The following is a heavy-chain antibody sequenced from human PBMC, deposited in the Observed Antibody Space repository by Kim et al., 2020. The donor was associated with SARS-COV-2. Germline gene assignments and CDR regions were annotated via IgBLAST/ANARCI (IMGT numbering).Heavy chain of an antibody. Sequence: GGSLRLSCAASGFTFSSYAMSWVRQAPGKGLEWVSAISGSGGSTYYADSVKGRFTISRDNSKNTLYLQMNSLRAEDTAVYYCAKEGIDSSGYLVFIQPGSDAFDIWGQGTMVTVSS. D-gene: IGHD3-22*01. V-gene: IGHV3-23*01. CDR3: AKEGIDSSGYLVFIQPGSDAFDI. CDR1: GFTFSSYA. J-gene: IGHJ3*02. CDR2: ISGSGGST.